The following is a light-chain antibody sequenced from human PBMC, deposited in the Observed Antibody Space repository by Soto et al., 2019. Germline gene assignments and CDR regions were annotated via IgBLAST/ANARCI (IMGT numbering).Light chain of an antibody. Sequence: LQLTQPHFTASSSVVAIGIIAFRASQSISSWLAWYPQKPGKVPNLLIYDASNLESGVPSRFSGSGSGTDFTLTISSLQPEDFATYYCLHDYNYPQPFGQGTKV. V-gene: IGKV1-5*01. CDR1: QSISSW. CDR2: DAS. J-gene: IGKJ1*01. CDR3: LHDYNYPQP.